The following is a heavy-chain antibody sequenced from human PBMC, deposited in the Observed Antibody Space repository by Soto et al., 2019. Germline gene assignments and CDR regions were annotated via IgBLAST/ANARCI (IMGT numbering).Heavy chain of an antibody. CDR1: GYTFTGYY. V-gene: IGHV1-2*02. CDR3: ARSLSPSDLDS. Sequence: ASVKVSCKASGYTFTGYYMHWVRQAPGQGLEWMGWINPNSGATNYAQKFQGRVTMTRDTSISTAFMELSTMTSADAAVYFCARSLSPSDLDSWGQGTPVTVSS. CDR2: INPNSGAT. D-gene: IGHD2-21*02. J-gene: IGHJ4*02.